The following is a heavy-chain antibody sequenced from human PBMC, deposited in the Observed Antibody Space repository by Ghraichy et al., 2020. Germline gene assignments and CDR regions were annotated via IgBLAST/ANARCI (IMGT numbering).Heavy chain of an antibody. CDR1: GFTFSDYY. CDR2: IISGGSYT. CDR3: AREIAPSGIRKRAFDL. V-gene: IGHV3-11*06. D-gene: IGHD3-3*01. Sequence: SCAASGFTFSDYYMTWIRQAPGKGLEWVSYIISGGSYTNYADSVKGRFTISRDDAKNSLYLQMNSLRDEDTGVYFCAREIAPSGIRKRAFDLWGQGTRLTVSS. J-gene: IGHJ4*02.